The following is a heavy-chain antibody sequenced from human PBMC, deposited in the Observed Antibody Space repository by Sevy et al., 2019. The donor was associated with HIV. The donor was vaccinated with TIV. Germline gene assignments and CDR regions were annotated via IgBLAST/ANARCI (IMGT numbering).Heavy chain of an antibody. CDR2: MLYDGSNE. CDR1: GFTLSNNH. Sequence: GGSLRLSCAASGFTLSNNHMHWVRQAPGKGLEWVAAMLYDGSNEYYADSVKGRFTISRDNSKNTLDLQMNSLRAEDTAVYYCARDNLALDVWGQGTTVTVSS. V-gene: IGHV3-33*01. CDR3: ARDNLALDV. J-gene: IGHJ6*02.